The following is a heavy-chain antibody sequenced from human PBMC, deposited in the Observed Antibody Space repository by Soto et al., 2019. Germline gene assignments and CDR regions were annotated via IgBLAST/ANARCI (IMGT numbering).Heavy chain of an antibody. Sequence: VGSLSLSCAASGFTVNTFNMNWVRQAPGKGLEWVSSISNYDNTAYADSVKGRFTVSRDNAKNSLFLQMNSLRAEDTAVYYCTLYDALVFDFWGQGALVTVSS. CDR2: ISNYDNT. CDR1: GFTVNTFN. CDR3: TLYDALVFDF. V-gene: IGHV3-21*01. J-gene: IGHJ4*02. D-gene: IGHD2-8*01.